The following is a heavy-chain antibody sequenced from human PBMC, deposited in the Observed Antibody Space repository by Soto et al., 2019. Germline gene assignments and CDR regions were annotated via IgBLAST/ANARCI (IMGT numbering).Heavy chain of an antibody. V-gene: IGHV1-2*04. D-gene: IGHD2-15*01. J-gene: IGHJ5*02. Sequence: ASVKVSCKASGYTFTCYYMHWVRQAPGQGLEWMGWINPNSGGTNYAQKFQGWVTMTRDTSISTAYMELSRLRSDDTAVYYCARDTRQGYCSGGSCYLNWFDPWGQGTLVTVSS. CDR1: GYTFTCYY. CDR2: INPNSGGT. CDR3: ARDTRQGYCSGGSCYLNWFDP.